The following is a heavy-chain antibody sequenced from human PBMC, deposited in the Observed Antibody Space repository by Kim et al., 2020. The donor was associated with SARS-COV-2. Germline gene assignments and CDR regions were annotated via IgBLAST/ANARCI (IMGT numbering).Heavy chain of an antibody. D-gene: IGHD3-22*01. CDR3: AGRRTYYYDSSGYYIDY. J-gene: IGHJ4*02. CDR2: INHSGST. CDR1: GGSFSGYY. V-gene: IGHV4-34*01. Sequence: SETLSLTCAVYGGSFSGYYWSWIRQPPGKGLEWIGEINHSGSTNYNPSLKSRVTISVDTSKNQFSLKLSSVTAADTAVYYFAGRRTYYYDSSGYYIDYWGQGTLVTVSS.